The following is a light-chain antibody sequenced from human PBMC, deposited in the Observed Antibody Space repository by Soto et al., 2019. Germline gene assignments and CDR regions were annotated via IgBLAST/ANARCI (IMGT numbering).Light chain of an antibody. Sequence: DIQMTQSPSSLSASVGCRITITCQASQDISKYLNWYQHKPGKATKLLIYDASNFETGVPSRFSGSGSGTEFTFTISSLQPEDIATYYCQKYDNLPLNFGGGTKVDIK. CDR2: DAS. CDR3: QKYDNLPLN. V-gene: IGKV1-33*01. J-gene: IGKJ4*01. CDR1: QDISKY.